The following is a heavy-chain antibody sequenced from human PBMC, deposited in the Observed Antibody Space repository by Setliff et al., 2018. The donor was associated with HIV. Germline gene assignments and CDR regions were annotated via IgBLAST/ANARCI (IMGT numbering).Heavy chain of an antibody. CDR3: ARIRAAALLNAFDI. Sequence: GASLKVSCKTSGYTFTNFAISWVRQAPGQGLEWMGWINGYNGNTNYAQNFQGRVTMTTDTTSSTAYMELRSLRSDDTAMYYCARIRAAALLNAFDIWGQGTMVTVSS. V-gene: IGHV1-18*01. D-gene: IGHD2-15*01. J-gene: IGHJ3*02. CDR1: GYTFTNFA. CDR2: INGYNGNT.